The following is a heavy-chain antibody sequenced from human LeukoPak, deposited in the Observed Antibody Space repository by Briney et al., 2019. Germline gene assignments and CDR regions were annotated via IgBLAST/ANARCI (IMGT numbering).Heavy chain of an antibody. V-gene: IGHV4-59*01. CDR2: IYYSGST. D-gene: IGHD3-16*02. CDR1: GGSISSYY. CDR3: ARESYFFDY. Sequence: SETLSLTCTGSGGSISSYYWSWIRQPPGKGLEWIGYIYYSGSTNYNPSLKSRVTISVDTSKNQFSLKLSSVTAADTAVYYCARESYFFDYWGQGTLVTVSS. J-gene: IGHJ4*02.